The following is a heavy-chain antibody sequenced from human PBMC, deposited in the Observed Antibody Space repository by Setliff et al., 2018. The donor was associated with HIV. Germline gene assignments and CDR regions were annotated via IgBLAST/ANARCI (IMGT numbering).Heavy chain of an antibody. CDR3: ARPRVFDSFDV. Sequence: ASVKVSCKATGYIIVGYKMNWVRQVPGQGLEWIGRISPNNGAAEYAPRFQGRVKMTLDTSISTAYLEIPSLTSDDAAVYYCARPRVFDSFDVWGQGTMVTVSS. J-gene: IGHJ3*01. V-gene: IGHV1-2*06. CDR1: GYIIVGYK. CDR2: ISPNNGAA.